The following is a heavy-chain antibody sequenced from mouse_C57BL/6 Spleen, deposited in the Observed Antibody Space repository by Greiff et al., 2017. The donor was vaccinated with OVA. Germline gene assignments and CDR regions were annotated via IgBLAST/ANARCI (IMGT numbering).Heavy chain of an antibody. CDR2: IYPRDGST. J-gene: IGHJ2*01. V-gene: IGHV1-78*01. Sequence: VQLQESDAELVKPGASVKISCKVSGYTFTDHTIHWMKQRPEQGLEWIGYIYPRDGSTKYNEKFKGKATLTADKSSSTAYMQLNSLTSEDSAVYFCATYDYDGEVFDYWGQGTTLTVSS. CDR3: ATYDYDGEVFDY. CDR1: GYTFTDHT. D-gene: IGHD2-4*01.